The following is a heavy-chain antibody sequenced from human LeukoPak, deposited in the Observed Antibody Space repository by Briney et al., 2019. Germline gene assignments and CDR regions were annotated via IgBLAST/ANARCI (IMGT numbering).Heavy chain of an antibody. CDR2: ISSDGSST. CDR3: ARDQRVTGRPDIDY. D-gene: IGHD6-6*01. Sequence: GGSLRLSCAASGFTFRNHWMHGVRQTPGKGLVWVSRISSDGSSTTYADSVKGRFTISRGNAKNTLYLQMNNLRAEDTAMYYCARDQRVTGRPDIDYWGQGTLVIVSS. CDR1: GFTFRNHW. J-gene: IGHJ4*02. V-gene: IGHV3-74*03.